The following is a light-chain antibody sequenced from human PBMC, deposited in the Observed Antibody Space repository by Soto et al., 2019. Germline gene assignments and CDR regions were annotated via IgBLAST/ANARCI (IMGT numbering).Light chain of an antibody. CDR1: QSLSSH. CDR2: GAS. CDR3: QQSYSTPPGT. J-gene: IGKJ1*01. V-gene: IGKV3D-15*01. Sequence: ETVMTQSPATLSVSPGERATLSCRASQSLSSHLAWYQQKPGRAPRLLIYGASTRPTGIPARFSGSGSGTEYTLTISSLQSDDFATYYCQQSYSTPPGTFGQGTKVEIK.